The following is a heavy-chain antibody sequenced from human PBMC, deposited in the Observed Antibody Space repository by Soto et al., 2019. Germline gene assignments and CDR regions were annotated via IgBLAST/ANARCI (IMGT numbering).Heavy chain of an antibody. D-gene: IGHD2-2*01. CDR3: AHCRGGVASF. Sequence: QITLNESGPTLVKPTQTLTLTCTFSGFSISTRDVGVGWIRQPPGEALEWLGVVYWDDSKTYSPSLESRLTITKDTSKNQVVLRMTKMDPVDTATYYCAHCRGGVASFWGQGTLVTVSS. J-gene: IGHJ4*02. V-gene: IGHV2-5*02. CDR1: GFSISTRDVG. CDR2: VYWDDSK.